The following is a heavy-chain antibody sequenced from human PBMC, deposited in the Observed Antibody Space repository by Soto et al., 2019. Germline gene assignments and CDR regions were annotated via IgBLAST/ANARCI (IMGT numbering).Heavy chain of an antibody. Sequence: QVQLVQSGAELKKPGSSLKVSCKASGGNFTNYGISWVRQAPGQGLEWMGGIIPLLGTTNYAHKFRGRVTVTAAEDKNTVYMELISLRTEDTARYSCSRAHGTSWYNLFVPWGQGPLVTVSS. CDR3: SRAHGTSWYNLFVP. CDR1: GGNFTNYG. J-gene: IGHJ5*02. V-gene: IGHV1-69*01. CDR2: IIPLLGTT. D-gene: IGHD6-13*01.